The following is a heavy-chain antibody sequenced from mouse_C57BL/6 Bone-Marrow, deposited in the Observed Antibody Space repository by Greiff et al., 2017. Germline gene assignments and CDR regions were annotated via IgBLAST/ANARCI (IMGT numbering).Heavy chain of an antibody. CDR2: IHPNSGST. Sequence: VQLQQPGAELVKPGASVKLSCKASGYTFTSYWMHWVKQRPGQGLEWIGMIHPNSGSTNYNEKFKSKATLTLDKSSSTAYMQLSSLTSEDSAVYYCASNYYGSSYGYYAMDYWGQGTSVTVSS. D-gene: IGHD1-1*01. CDR1: GYTFTSYW. V-gene: IGHV1-64*01. CDR3: ASNYYGSSYGYYAMDY. J-gene: IGHJ4*01.